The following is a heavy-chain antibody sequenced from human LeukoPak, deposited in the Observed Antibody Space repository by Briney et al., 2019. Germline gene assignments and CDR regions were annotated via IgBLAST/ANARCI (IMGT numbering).Heavy chain of an antibody. V-gene: IGHV4-39*01. J-gene: IGHJ6*03. D-gene: IGHD6-13*01. CDR3: ASLRGHSSSWSLGGYYYYYMDV. CDR1: GGSISSSSYY. CDR2: IYYSGST. Sequence: SETLSLTCTVYGGSISSSSYYWGWIRQPPGKGLEWIGSIYYSGSTYYNPSLKSRVTISVDTSKNQFSLKLSSVTAADTAVYYCASLRGHSSSWSLGGYYYYYMDVWGKGTTVTVSS.